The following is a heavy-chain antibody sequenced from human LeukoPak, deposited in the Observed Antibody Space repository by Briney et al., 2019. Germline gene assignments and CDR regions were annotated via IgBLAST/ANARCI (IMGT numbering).Heavy chain of an antibody. J-gene: IGHJ4*02. V-gene: IGHV1-18*01. Sequence: ASVKVSCKASRYTFISYGINWVRQAPGQGLEWMGWISPYNGNTNYPQKFQGRVTMTTDTSTSTTSMELKSLGSDDTAVYYCTKEASEGSRFSYGYFHEWGQGTLVTVSS. CDR3: TKEASEGSRFSYGYFHE. D-gene: IGHD5-18*01. CDR2: ISPYNGNT. CDR1: RYTFISYG.